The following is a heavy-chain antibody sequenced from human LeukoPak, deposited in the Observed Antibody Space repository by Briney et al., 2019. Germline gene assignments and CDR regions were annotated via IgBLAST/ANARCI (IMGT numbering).Heavy chain of an antibody. CDR3: ARMSYSYGYEDY. D-gene: IGHD5-18*01. CDR1: GFTFSSYS. Sequence: GGSLRLSCAASGFTFSSYSMNWVRQAPGKGLEWVSSISSSSSYIYYADSVKGRFTISRDNAKNSLYLQMNSLRAEDTAVYYCARMSYSYGYEDYWGQGTLVTVSS. V-gene: IGHV3-21*01. J-gene: IGHJ4*02. CDR2: ISSSSSYI.